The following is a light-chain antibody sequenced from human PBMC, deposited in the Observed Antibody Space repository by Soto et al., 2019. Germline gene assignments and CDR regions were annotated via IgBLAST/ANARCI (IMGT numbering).Light chain of an antibody. CDR2: AAS. Sequence: DIQLTQSPSFLSASVGDRVTITCRASQGISSYLAWYQQKPGKAPKLLIYAASTLLSGVPSRFSGSGSGKEFTLTISSLQPEDFATYYCQQLNSYPCAFGQGTKLEIK. CDR3: QQLNSYPCA. CDR1: QGISSY. J-gene: IGKJ2*02. V-gene: IGKV1-9*01.